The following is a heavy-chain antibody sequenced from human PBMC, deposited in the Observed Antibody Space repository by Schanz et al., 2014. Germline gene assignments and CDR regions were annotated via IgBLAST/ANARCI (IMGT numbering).Heavy chain of an antibody. D-gene: IGHD3-3*01. Sequence: QVQLVQSGAEVMKPGSSVKVSCKASGGTFSSSTLTWVRQAPGQGPEWVGWIHTGSGNTKYSQKFEGRVTITRDTSASIVYMELSSLRSEDTAVFFCASGEARVTSSGVVIVPMNVWGKGTTVIVSS. V-gene: IGHV1-3*04. CDR3: ASGEARVTSSGVVIVPMNV. CDR1: GGTFSSST. CDR2: IHTGSGNT. J-gene: IGHJ6*03.